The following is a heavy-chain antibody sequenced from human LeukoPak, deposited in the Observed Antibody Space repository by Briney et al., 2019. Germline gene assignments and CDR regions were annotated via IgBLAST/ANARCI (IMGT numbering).Heavy chain of an antibody. CDR3: TRVPQKLVVMYYFDY. Sequence: GGSLRLSCTASGFTFGDYTMHWVRQVPGKGLEWVSVISWDAGTTYTADSVEGRFTVSRDNRKKSLYLQMNSLRSEDTALYYCTRVPQKLVVMYYFDYWGQGSLVTVSS. CDR1: GFTFGDYT. J-gene: IGHJ4*02. CDR2: ISWDAGTT. V-gene: IGHV3-43*01. D-gene: IGHD1-1*01.